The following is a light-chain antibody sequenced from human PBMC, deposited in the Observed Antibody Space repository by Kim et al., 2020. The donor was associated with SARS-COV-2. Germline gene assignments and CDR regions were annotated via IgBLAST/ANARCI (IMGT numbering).Light chain of an antibody. V-gene: IGLV1-51*01. Sequence: QSVLTQPPSVSAAPGQKVTISCSGSNSNIGNNYVSWYQQLPGTAPKLLIYDNIKRPSGTPDRFSGSKSGTSATLGITGVHTADEADYYCGTWDDSLSAVVFGGGTQLTVL. CDR3: GTWDDSLSAVV. J-gene: IGLJ3*02. CDR1: NSNIGNNY. CDR2: DNI.